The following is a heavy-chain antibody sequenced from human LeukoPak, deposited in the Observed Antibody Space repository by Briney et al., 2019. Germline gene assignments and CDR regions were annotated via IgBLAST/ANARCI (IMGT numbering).Heavy chain of an antibody. Sequence: GGSLRLSCAASGFTFTGHTMTWLRQAPGKGLEWVSIIGGRDDRTYYADSVKGRFTISRDNSKNILYLQMNSLRAEDTAVYYCAKDTNPFYDFWSGYKWGQGTLVTVSS. CDR2: IGGRDDRT. D-gene: IGHD3-3*01. V-gene: IGHV3-23*01. CDR1: GFTFTGHT. CDR3: AKDTNPFYDFWSGYK. J-gene: IGHJ4*02.